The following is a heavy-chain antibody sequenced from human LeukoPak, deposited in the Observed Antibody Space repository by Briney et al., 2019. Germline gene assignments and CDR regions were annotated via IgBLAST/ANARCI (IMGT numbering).Heavy chain of an antibody. J-gene: IGHJ4*02. V-gene: IGHV3-48*04. Sequence: GGSLRLSCAASGFTFSRYSMNWVRQAPGKGLEWVSYISSGGSTIYYADSVKGRFTISRDNGKNSLYLQMDSLRAEDTALYYCATAPQTYRYLGYWGQGTLVTVSS. CDR3: ATAPQTYRYLGY. CDR2: ISSGGSTI. D-gene: IGHD3-16*02. CDR1: GFTFSRYS.